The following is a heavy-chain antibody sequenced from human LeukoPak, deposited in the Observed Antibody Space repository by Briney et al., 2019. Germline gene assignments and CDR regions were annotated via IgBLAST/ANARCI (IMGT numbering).Heavy chain of an antibody. CDR2: IIPIFGTA. J-gene: IGHJ6*03. V-gene: IGHV1-69*05. CDR3: ARGHDYGDSQEPMDV. CDR1: GGTFSSYA. D-gene: IGHD4-17*01. Sequence: GASVKVSCKASGGTFSSYAISWVRQAPGQGLEWMGRIIPIFGTANYAQKFQGRVTITTDESTSTAYMELSSLRSEDTAVYYCARGHDYGDSQEPMDVWGKGTTVTVSS.